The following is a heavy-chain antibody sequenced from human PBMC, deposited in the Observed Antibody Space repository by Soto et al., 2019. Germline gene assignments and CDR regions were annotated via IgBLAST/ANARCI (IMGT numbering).Heavy chain of an antibody. CDR1: GGSISSYY. V-gene: IGHV4-4*07. CDR2: IYTSGST. Sequence: SETLSLTCTVSGGSISSYYWSWIRQPAGKGLEWIGRIYTSGSTNYNPSLKSRVTMSVDTSKNQFSLKLSSVTAADTAVYYCARDCPGDSSGYTDAFDIWGQGTMVTVSS. D-gene: IGHD3-22*01. J-gene: IGHJ3*02. CDR3: ARDCPGDSSGYTDAFDI.